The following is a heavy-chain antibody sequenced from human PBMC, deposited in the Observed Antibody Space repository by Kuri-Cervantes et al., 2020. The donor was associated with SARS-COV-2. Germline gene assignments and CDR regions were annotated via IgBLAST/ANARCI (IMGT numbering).Heavy chain of an antibody. CDR3: ARVETDCSSSTCYDDY. V-gene: IGHV3-23*01. Sequence: GESLKISCAPSGFTFSSYAMSWVRQAPGKGLEWVSGISGSGGCTYYADSVKGRFTISRDNSKNTLYLQMNSLRAEDTAMYYCARVETDCSSSTCYDDYWGQGTLVTVSS. D-gene: IGHD2-2*01. J-gene: IGHJ4*02. CDR1: GFTFSSYA. CDR2: ISGSGGCT.